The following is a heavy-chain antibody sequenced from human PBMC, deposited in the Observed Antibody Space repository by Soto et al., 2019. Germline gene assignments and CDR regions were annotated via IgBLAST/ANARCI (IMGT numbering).Heavy chain of an antibody. CDR1: GYTFTHYG. D-gene: IGHD2-15*01. CDR3: ARDLHSGGKYWYFDI. Sequence: QVQLVQSGAEVKKPGASVKVSCKASGYTFTHYGSTWVRQAPGQGLEWMGWINSFSGDTNYPQKLQGRLTMTTDTTTNTIYMELSNLRSDDTAVYYCARDLHSGGKYWYFDIWGRGTLVTVSS. CDR2: INSFSGDT. V-gene: IGHV1-18*01. J-gene: IGHJ2*01.